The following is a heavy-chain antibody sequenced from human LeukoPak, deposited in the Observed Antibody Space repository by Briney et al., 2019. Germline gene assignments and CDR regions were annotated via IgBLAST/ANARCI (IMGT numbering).Heavy chain of an antibody. Sequence: GGSLRLSCAASGFTFGSYGMHWVRQAPGKGLEWVTFIRYDGRNKYYADSVKGRFTISRDNPKNTLYLQMNSLRAEDTAVYYCARRAGAYSHPYDYWGQGTLVTVSS. CDR3: ARRAGAYSHPYDY. CDR2: IRYDGRNK. J-gene: IGHJ4*02. D-gene: IGHD4/OR15-4a*01. CDR1: GFTFGSYG. V-gene: IGHV3-30*02.